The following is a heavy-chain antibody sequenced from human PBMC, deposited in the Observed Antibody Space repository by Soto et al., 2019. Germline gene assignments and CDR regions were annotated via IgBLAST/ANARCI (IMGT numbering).Heavy chain of an antibody. V-gene: IGHV3-30-3*01. Sequence: GGSLRLSCAASGFTFSSYAMHWVRQAPGKGLEWVAVISYDGSNKYYADSVKGRFTISRDNSKNTLYLQMNSLRAEDTAVYYCAREEGPTIFGVVPNPTRMAVWGQGTSVTVSS. D-gene: IGHD3-3*01. CDR3: AREEGPTIFGVVPNPTRMAV. CDR1: GFTFSSYA. CDR2: ISYDGSNK. J-gene: IGHJ6*02.